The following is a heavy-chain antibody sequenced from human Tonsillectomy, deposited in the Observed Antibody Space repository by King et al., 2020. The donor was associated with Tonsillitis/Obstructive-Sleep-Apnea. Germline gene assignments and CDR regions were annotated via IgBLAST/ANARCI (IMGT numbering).Heavy chain of an antibody. J-gene: IGHJ6*04. CDR1: GFTFSSYA. CDR2: VGGSGGST. Sequence: VQLVESGGGLVQPGGSLRLSCAASGFTFSSYAMGWVRQAPGKGLDGVSAVGGSGGSTYYAYSGKGRFTIPRDNSKNTLYLQMNSPRAEDTAVDYCAKGRDSNAPGPWGKGTTVTVSS. CDR3: AKGRDSNAPGP. D-gene: IGHD2-21*02. V-gene: IGHV3-23*04.